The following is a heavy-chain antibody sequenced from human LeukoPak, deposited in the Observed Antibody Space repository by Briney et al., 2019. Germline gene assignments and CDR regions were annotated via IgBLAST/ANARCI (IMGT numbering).Heavy chain of an antibody. CDR3: AKRVAEHSSSRYIDL. V-gene: IGHV3-23*01. Sequence: PGGSLRLSCAASGFTFSSYAMMWVRQAPGKGLEWVSSISGGGEFTYYTDSVKGRLINSRDNSKNTQFLQMNSLRAEDTAIYHCAKRVAEHSSSRYIDLWGQGTTVTVSS. J-gene: IGHJ3*01. CDR2: ISGGGEFT. CDR1: GFTFSSYA. D-gene: IGHD6-13*01.